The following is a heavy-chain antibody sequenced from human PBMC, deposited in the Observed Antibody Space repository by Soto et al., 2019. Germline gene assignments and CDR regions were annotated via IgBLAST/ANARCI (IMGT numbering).Heavy chain of an antibody. J-gene: IGHJ6*04. CDR3: AREWDYSGFDDVYYLYGMAV. CDR2: ISPYNGNT. CDR1: GYNLTSYG. Sequence: QVQLMQSGAEVKKPGASVRVSCKASGYNLTSYGISWVRQAPGQGLEWMGWISPYNGNTNYAQKFQGRVTVTTDAFTSTAYMDLRGQRSDNTAVYYCAREWDYSGFDDVYYLYGMAVWGEGTTVTATS. D-gene: IGHD5-12*01. V-gene: IGHV1-18*01.